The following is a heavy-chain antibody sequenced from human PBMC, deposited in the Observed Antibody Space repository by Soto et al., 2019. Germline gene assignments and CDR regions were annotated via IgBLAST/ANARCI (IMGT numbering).Heavy chain of an antibody. CDR1: GFTFSSYA. Sequence: GGSLRLSCAASGFTFSSYAMHWVRQAPGKGLEWVAVISYDGSNKYYADSVKGRFTISRDNSKNTLYLQMNSLRAEDTAVYYCARGENEGNYYYYGMDVWGQGTTVTVSS. D-gene: IGHD1-1*01. CDR3: ARGENEGNYYYYGMDV. CDR2: ISYDGSNK. J-gene: IGHJ6*02. V-gene: IGHV3-30-3*01.